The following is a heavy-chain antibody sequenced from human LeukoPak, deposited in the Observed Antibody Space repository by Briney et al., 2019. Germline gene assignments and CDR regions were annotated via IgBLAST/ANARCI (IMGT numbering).Heavy chain of an antibody. Sequence: PSETLSLTCTVSGGAISNDNFYWGWVRQPPGKGLEWVASINYSGTIYYNPSLRSRVSISVDTSRTQFFLRFNSVTAADTAVYYCARLFDSWGQGTLVTVSS. CDR3: ARLFDS. CDR2: INYSGTI. CDR1: GGAISNDNFY. J-gene: IGHJ4*02. V-gene: IGHV4-39*01.